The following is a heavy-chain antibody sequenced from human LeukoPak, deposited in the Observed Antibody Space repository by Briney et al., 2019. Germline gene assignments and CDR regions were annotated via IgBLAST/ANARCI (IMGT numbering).Heavy chain of an antibody. Sequence: GGSLRLSCAASGFTFSSYWLSWVRQAPGKGLEWVANIKQDGSEKYYVDSVKGRFTISRDNSKNTLYLQMNSLRAEDTAVYYCAKDWEPYNWNYVGYWGQGTLVTVSS. V-gene: IGHV3-7*01. J-gene: IGHJ4*02. CDR2: IKQDGSEK. CDR3: AKDWEPYNWNYVGY. D-gene: IGHD1-20*01. CDR1: GFTFSSYW.